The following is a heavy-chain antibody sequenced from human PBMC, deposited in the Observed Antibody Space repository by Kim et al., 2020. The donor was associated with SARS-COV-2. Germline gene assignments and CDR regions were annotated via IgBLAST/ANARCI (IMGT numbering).Heavy chain of an antibody. J-gene: IGHJ4*02. CDR1: GFTFSSYE. V-gene: IGHV3-48*03. Sequence: GGSLRLSCAASGFTFSSYEMNWVRQAPGKGLEWVSYISSSGSTIYYADSVKGRFTISRDNAKNSLYLQMNSLRAEDTAVYYCARVAMLGRTYSGSYYGGDYWGQGTLVTVSS. D-gene: IGHD1-26*01. CDR3: ARVAMLGRTYSGSYYGGDY. CDR2: ISSSGSTI.